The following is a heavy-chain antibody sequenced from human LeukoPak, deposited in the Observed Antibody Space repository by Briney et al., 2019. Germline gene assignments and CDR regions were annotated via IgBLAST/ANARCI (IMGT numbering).Heavy chain of an antibody. Sequence: HTGGSLRLSCAGSGGNYAMSWVRQAPGKGLEWVSAISGSGGSTYYADSVKGRFTISRDNSKNTLYLQMNSLRAEDTAVYYCAKGGYYDSSGYIDYWGQGTLVTVSS. D-gene: IGHD3-22*01. CDR1: GGNYA. CDR2: ISGSGGST. CDR3: AKGGYYDSSGYIDY. J-gene: IGHJ4*02. V-gene: IGHV3-23*01.